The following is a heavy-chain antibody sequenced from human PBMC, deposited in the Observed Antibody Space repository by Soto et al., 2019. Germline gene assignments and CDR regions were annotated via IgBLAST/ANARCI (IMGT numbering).Heavy chain of an antibody. CDR1: GGNAKYYR. V-gene: IGHV1-69*14. D-gene: IGHD3-16*01. CDR2: IKLMYGTT. J-gene: IGHJ5*02. Sequence: QVQLVQSGPEGKKPGSSVQVSCEASGGNAKYYRISWVRLAPGQGLEWMGGIKLMYGTTHYAQKCQARVTVSAGTSNNTAFLQLGDLPSEETAVSYCAGELGGSLLGSDPWGQGTLVTVSS. CDR3: AGELGGSLLGSDP.